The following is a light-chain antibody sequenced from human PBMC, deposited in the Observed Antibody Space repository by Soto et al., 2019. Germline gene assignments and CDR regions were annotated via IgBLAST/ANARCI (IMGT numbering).Light chain of an antibody. CDR1: ESVSSN. CDR3: QQYKNWFGS. J-gene: IGKJ1*01. Sequence: EIVMTQSPATLSVSPGERATLSCRASESVSSNLAWYQLKPGQAPRVLIYGASTRATGIPARFSGSGSGTEFTLTINSLQSEDFAVYYCQQYKNWFGSVGQGTKVEIK. V-gene: IGKV3-15*01. CDR2: GAS.